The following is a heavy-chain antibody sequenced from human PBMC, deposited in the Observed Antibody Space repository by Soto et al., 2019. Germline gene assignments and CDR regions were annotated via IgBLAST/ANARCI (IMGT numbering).Heavy chain of an antibody. Sequence: GASVNVSCKASGYTFTSDDINWVRQAAGQGLEWMGWMNPNSGSTGYAQKLQGRVTMTSNNSISTAYMELSGLRSEGTAVYYCASAYSSGRDAFDIWGQGTMVTVSS. CDR1: GYTFTSDD. V-gene: IGHV1-8*01. CDR3: ASAYSSGRDAFDI. J-gene: IGHJ3*02. D-gene: IGHD6-19*01. CDR2: MNPNSGST.